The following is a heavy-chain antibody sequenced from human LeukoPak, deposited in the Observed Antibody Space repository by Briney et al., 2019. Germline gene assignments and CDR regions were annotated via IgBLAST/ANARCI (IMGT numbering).Heavy chain of an antibody. CDR1: GYTFTSYD. Sequence: ASVKVSCKASGYTFTSYDINWVRQATGQGLEWMGWMNPNSGNTGYAQKFQGRVTMTRNTSISTAYMELSSLRSEDTAVYYCARGTGWNYPKPRNWFDPWGQGTLVTVSS. CDR3: ARGTGWNYPKPRNWFDP. V-gene: IGHV1-8*01. J-gene: IGHJ5*02. CDR2: MNPNSGNT. D-gene: IGHD1-7*01.